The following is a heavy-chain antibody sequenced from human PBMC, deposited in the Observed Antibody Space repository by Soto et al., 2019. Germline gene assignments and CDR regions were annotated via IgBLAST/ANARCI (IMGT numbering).Heavy chain of an antibody. J-gene: IGHJ5*02. CDR3: ARGHLVENWFDP. CDR2: INHSGST. V-gene: IGHV4-34*01. D-gene: IGHD3-16*02. Sequence: QVQLQQWGAGLLKPSETLSLTCAVYGGSFSGYYWSWIRQPPGKGLEWIGEINHSGSTNYNPSLKSRVTLSVDTSKNQVSLKLSSVTAADTAVYYCARGHLVENWFDPWGQGPLVTVSS. CDR1: GGSFSGYY.